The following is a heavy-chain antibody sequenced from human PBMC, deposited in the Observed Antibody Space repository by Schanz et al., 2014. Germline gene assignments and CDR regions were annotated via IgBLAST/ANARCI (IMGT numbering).Heavy chain of an antibody. D-gene: IGHD2-21*01. V-gene: IGHV1-69*04. CDR2: IIPVLNIA. Sequence: QVQLVQSGAEVRKPGASVKVSCKASGYTFISYGISWVRQAPGQGLEWMGKIIPVLNIATYAQRFQGRVSITADTSTTTAYMELSGLRSEDTAVYYCARDRLECGAECYSVEVFEIWGQGTLXTVSS. CDR3: ARDRLECGAECYSVEVFEI. J-gene: IGHJ4*02. CDR1: GYTFISYG.